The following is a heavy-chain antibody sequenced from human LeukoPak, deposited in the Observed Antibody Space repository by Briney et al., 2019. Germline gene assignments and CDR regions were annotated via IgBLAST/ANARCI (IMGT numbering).Heavy chain of an antibody. J-gene: IGHJ5*02. CDR3: AKGGYSLAPALDP. CDR2: ISWNSGSI. V-gene: IGHV3-9*01. D-gene: IGHD6-13*01. Sequence: GGSLRLSCATSGFTFDDYAMHWVRQAPGKGLEWVSGISWNSGSIGYADSAKGRFTISRDDAKNSLYLQMNSLRAEDTALYYCAKGGYSLAPALDPWGQGTLVTVSS. CDR1: GFTFDDYA.